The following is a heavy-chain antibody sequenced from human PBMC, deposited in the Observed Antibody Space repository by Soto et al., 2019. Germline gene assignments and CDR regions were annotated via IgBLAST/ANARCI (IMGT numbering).Heavy chain of an antibody. CDR3: ARYRYSDSLKEYYFDL. D-gene: IGHD3-22*01. V-gene: IGHV4-30-4*01. J-gene: IGHJ4*02. Sequence: TLSLTCTVSGGSINSGDYYWSWILQPPGKGLEWIGNLYYTGSTYYNPSLKSRVTISVDTSKKQFSLMVTSVTAADTAVYYCARYRYSDSLKEYYFDLWGQGTLVTVYS. CDR2: LYYTGST. CDR1: GGSINSGDYY.